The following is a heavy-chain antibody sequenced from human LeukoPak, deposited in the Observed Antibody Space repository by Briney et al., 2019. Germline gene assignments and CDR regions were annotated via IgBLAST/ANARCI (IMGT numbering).Heavy chain of an antibody. V-gene: IGHV3-23*01. Sequence: GGSLRLSCAASGFTFSSYAMSWVRQAPGKGLGWVSAISGSGGSTYYADSVKGRFTISRDNSKNTLYLQMNSLRAEDTAVYYCAKAIVGATKGRDYYYYYGMDVWGQGTTVTVSS. CDR3: AKAIVGATKGRDYYYYYGMDV. CDR1: GFTFSSYA. CDR2: ISGSGGST. J-gene: IGHJ6*02. D-gene: IGHD1-26*01.